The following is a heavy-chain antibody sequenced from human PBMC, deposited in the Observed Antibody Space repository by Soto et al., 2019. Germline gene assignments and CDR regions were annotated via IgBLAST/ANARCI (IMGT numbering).Heavy chain of an antibody. D-gene: IGHD3-22*01. Sequence: ESGGGVVQPGRSLRLSCAASGFTFSSYGMHWVRQAPGKGLEWVAVISYDGSNKYYADSVKGRFTISRDNSKNTLYLQMNSLRAEDTAVYYCAKDTYYYDSSGYGMDVWGQGTTVTVSS. CDR3: AKDTYYYDSSGYGMDV. CDR2: ISYDGSNK. V-gene: IGHV3-30*18. J-gene: IGHJ6*02. CDR1: GFTFSSYG.